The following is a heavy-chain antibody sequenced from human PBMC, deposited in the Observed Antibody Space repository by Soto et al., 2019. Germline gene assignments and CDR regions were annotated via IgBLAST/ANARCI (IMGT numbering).Heavy chain of an antibody. Sequence: QVQVVESGGGVVQPGTSLRLSCAASGFTFSVSAIHWVRQAPGKRLEWVAVISSDGSHQYYADSVRGRFTISRDNPKNTLYLQMNSLRAEDTAVYYCARPYCRSTRCYLYYYGMDVWGPGTTVTVSS. CDR1: GFTFSVSA. J-gene: IGHJ6*02. CDR3: ARPYCRSTRCYLYYYGMDV. V-gene: IGHV3-30-3*01. D-gene: IGHD2-2*01. CDR2: ISSDGSHQ.